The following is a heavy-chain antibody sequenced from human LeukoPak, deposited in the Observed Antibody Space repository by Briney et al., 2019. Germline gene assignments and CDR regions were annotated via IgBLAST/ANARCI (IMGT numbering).Heavy chain of an antibody. CDR2: IYYSGST. V-gene: IGHV4-59*05. D-gene: IGHD5-24*01. CDR3: ARHSGEMATVH. CDR1: GGSISSYY. J-gene: IGHJ4*02. Sequence: PSETLSLTCTVSGGSISSYYWSWIRQPPGKGLEWIGSIYYSGSTYYKSSLKSRVTISVDTSKNQFSLKLSSVTAADTAVYYCARHSGEMATVHWGQGTLVTVSS.